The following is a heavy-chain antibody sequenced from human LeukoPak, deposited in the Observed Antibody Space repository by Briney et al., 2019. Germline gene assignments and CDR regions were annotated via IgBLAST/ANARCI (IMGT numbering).Heavy chain of an antibody. CDR3: AKDLSSSGWYSYFDY. CDR1: GFTFTAYG. V-gene: IGHV3-30*02. D-gene: IGHD6-19*01. CDR2: VRYNGNDK. J-gene: IGHJ4*02. Sequence: GGSLRLSCAASGFTFTAYGMQWVRQAPGKGLEWVAFVRYNGNDKYYADSVKGRFTISRDNSKNTVDLQMNSLRAEDTAVYYCAKDLSSSGWYSYFDYWGQGTLVTVPS.